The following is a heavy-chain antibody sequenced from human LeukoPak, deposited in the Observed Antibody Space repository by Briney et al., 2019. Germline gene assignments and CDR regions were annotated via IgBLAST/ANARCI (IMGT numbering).Heavy chain of an antibody. CDR3: ARDERFGELLASLDY. V-gene: IGHV3-74*01. D-gene: IGHD3-10*01. J-gene: IGHJ4*02. CDR2: ISSDGSRV. Sequence: PGGSLRLSCAASGFTFSDYWMHWVRQAPGKGLVWVSRISSDGSRVTYADSVKGRFTISRDNSKNTLYLQMNSLRAEDTAVYYCARDERFGELLASLDYWGQGTLVTVSS. CDR1: GFTFSDYW.